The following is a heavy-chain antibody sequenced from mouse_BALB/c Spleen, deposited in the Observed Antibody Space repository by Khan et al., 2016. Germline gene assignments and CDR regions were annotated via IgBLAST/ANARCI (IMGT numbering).Heavy chain of an antibody. CDR3: AREGIAAVVAKGLDY. V-gene: IGHV1S135*01. J-gene: IGHJ2*01. CDR2: IDPYNGGT. Sequence: VQLKQSGPELVKPGASVKVSCKASGYAFTSYNMYWVKQSHGKSLEWIGYIDPYNGGTNYNQKFKGKATLTVDKSSSTAYMHLNSLTSEDSAVYYGAREGIAAVVAKGLDYWGQGTTLTVSS. D-gene: IGHD1-1*01. CDR1: GYAFTSYN.